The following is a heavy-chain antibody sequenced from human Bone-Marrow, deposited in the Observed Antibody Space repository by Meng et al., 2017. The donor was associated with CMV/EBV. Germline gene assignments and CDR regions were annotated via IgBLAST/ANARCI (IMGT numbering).Heavy chain of an antibody. Sequence: ASVKVSCKASGYTFTDHYFHWVRQAPGQGLEWMGWIHPHRGDTNYAQQFQGRVTLTRDTSTNTGYMELTRLTSDDTAVYYCARDNNWGPDYWGQGTMVTVSS. J-gene: IGHJ4*02. CDR3: ARDNNWGPDY. CDR1: GYTFTDHY. V-gene: IGHV1-2*02. CDR2: IHPHRGDT. D-gene: IGHD7-27*01.